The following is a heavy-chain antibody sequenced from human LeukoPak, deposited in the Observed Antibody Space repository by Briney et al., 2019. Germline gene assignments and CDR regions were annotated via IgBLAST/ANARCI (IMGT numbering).Heavy chain of an antibody. CDR2: ISRSANTI. J-gene: IGHJ4*02. CDR1: GFTFSGYE. V-gene: IGHV3-48*03. D-gene: IGHD4-17*01. CDR3: ARDSADYGDYDY. Sequence: PGGSLRLSCAASGFTFSGYEMNWVRQAPGKGLEWVSYISRSANTIYYADSVKGRFSISRDNAKNSLYLQVNSLRAEDTAVYYCARDSADYGDYDYWGQGTLVTVSS.